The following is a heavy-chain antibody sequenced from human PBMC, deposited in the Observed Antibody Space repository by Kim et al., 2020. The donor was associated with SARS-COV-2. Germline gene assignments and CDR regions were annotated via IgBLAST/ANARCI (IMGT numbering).Heavy chain of an antibody. Sequence: SETLSLTCAVYGGSFSGYYWSWIRQPPGKGLEWIGEINHSGSTNYNPSLKSRVTISVDTSKNQFSLKLSSVTAADTAVYYCARGSLSMVRGGYYYYYGMDVWGQGTTVTVSS. CDR3: ARGSLSMVRGGYYYYYGMDV. V-gene: IGHV4-34*01. D-gene: IGHD3-10*01. CDR2: INHSGST. J-gene: IGHJ6*02. CDR1: GGSFSGYY.